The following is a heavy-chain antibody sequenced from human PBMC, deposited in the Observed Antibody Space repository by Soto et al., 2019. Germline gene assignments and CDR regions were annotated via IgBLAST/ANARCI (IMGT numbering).Heavy chain of an antibody. V-gene: IGHV3-30*18. J-gene: IGHJ6*02. CDR2: ISYDGSNK. CDR1: GFTFSSYG. CDR3: ANLPWYSSSSTWKYYYGMDV. D-gene: IGHD6-13*01. Sequence: QVQLVESGGGVVQPGRSLRLSCAASGFTFSSYGMHWVRQAPGKGLEWVAVISYDGSNKYYADSVQGRFTISRDNSKNTLYLQMNSLRAEDTAVYYCANLPWYSSSSTWKYYYGMDVWGQGTTVTVSS.